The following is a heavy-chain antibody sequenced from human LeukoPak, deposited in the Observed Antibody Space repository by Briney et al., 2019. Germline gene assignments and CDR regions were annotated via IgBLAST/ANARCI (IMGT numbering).Heavy chain of an antibody. CDR3: ARDPGSGLI. J-gene: IGHJ3*02. D-gene: IGHD2-15*01. CDR1: GFTFSSYA. V-gene: IGHV3-30-3*01. CDR2: ISYDGSNK. Sequence: PGRSLRLSCAASGFTFSSYAMHWVRQAPGKGLEWVAVISYDGSNKYYADSVKGRFTISRDNSKNTLYLQMNSLRAEDTAVYYCARDPGSGLIWGQGTTVTVSS.